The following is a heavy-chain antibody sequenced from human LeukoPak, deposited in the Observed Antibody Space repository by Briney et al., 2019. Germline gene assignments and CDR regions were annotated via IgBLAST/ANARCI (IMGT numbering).Heavy chain of an antibody. CDR2: INHSGST. V-gene: IGHV4-34*01. CDR3: ARGPAAVAP. J-gene: IGHJ5*02. Sequence: SETLSLTCAVYGGSFSGYYWSWIRQPPGKGLEWIGEINHSGSTNYNPPLKSRVTISVDTPKNQFSLKLSSVTAADTAVYYCARGPAAVAPWGQGTLVIVSS. D-gene: IGHD6-19*01. CDR1: GGSFSGYY.